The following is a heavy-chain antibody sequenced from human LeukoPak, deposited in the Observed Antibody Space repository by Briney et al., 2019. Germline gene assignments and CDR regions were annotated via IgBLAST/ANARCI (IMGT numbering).Heavy chain of an antibody. V-gene: IGHV3-30*03. J-gene: IGHJ4*02. D-gene: IGHD2/OR15-2a*01. CDR1: GFTFSSYG. Sequence: GGSLRLSCAASGFTFSSYGMHWVRQAPGKGLEWVAVISYDGSNKYYADSVKGRFTISRDNSKNTLYLQMNSLRAEDTAVYYCAERYLEYRNQPIDYWGQGTLVTVSS. CDR2: ISYDGSNK. CDR3: AERYLEYRNQPIDY.